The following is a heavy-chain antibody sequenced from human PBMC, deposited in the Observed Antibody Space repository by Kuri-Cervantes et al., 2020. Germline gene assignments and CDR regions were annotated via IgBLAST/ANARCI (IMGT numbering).Heavy chain of an antibody. Sequence: GESLKISCAASGFTFSGSAMHWVRQASGKGLEWVGRIRSKANSYATAYAASVKGRFTISRDDSKNTAYLQMNSLRAEDTALYYCAKPYYYDSSGYYYGVSAFDIWGQGTMVTVSS. J-gene: IGHJ3*02. CDR3: AKPYYYDSSGYYYGVSAFDI. V-gene: IGHV3-73*01. CDR1: GFTFSGSA. D-gene: IGHD3-22*01. CDR2: IRSKANSYAT.